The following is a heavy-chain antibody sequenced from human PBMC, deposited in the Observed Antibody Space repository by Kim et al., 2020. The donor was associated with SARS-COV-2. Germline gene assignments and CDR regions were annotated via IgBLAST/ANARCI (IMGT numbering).Heavy chain of an antibody. Sequence: DSLKSRFPISRDNSKNTLYLQMNSLRAENTSVYYCANGAHDILSEYGMDVWGQGTTVTVSS. J-gene: IGHJ6*02. D-gene: IGHD3-9*01. CDR3: ANGAHDILSEYGMDV. V-gene: IGHV3-23*01.